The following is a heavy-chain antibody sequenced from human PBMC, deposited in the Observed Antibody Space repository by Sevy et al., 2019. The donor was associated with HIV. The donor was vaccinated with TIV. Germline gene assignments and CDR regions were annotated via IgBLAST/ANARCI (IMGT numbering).Heavy chain of an antibody. D-gene: IGHD6-19*01. CDR3: ARGGYGSDWVYEYY. CDR2: ISYDGSNK. CDR1: GFTFSSYA. J-gene: IGHJ4*02. Sequence: GGSLRLSCAASGFTFSSYAMHWVRQAPGKGLEWVAVISYDGSNKYYADSVKGRFTISRDNSKNTLYLQMNSLRAEDTAVYYCARGGYGSDWVYEYYWGQGTLVTVSS. V-gene: IGHV3-30*04.